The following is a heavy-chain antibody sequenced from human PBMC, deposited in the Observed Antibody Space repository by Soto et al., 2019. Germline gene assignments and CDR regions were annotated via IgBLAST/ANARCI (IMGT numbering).Heavy chain of an antibody. CDR2: IYYSRST. V-gene: IGHV4-39*01. CDR1: GGSISSGTYY. Sequence: SETLSLTCIVSGGSISSGTYYWGWIRQPPGKGLEWIGTIYYSRSTYYNPSLKSRATISIDTSKTQFSLKLSSVTTADTAVYYCARPILVAGKYYFDYWGQGTLVTVSS. J-gene: IGHJ4*02. CDR3: ARPILVAGKYYFDY. D-gene: IGHD6-19*01.